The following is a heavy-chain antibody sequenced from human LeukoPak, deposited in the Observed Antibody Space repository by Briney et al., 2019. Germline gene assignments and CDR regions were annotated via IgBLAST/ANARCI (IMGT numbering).Heavy chain of an antibody. CDR1: GFTFSTYS. V-gene: IGHV3-48*01. Sequence: PGGSLRLSCAASGFTFSTYSINWVRQAPGKGLEWVSYISSFSSTTYYADSVKGRFTISRDNAKNSLYLQMSSLRSEDTAVYYCARDQQPGGDSSSSFDYWGQGSLVTVSS. J-gene: IGHJ4*02. D-gene: IGHD6-13*01. CDR2: ISSFSSTT. CDR3: ARDQQPGGDSSSSFDY.